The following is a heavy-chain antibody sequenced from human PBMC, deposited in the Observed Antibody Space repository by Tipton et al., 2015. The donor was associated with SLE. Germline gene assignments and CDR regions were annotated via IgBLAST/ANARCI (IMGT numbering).Heavy chain of an antibody. CDR2: ISSSSSYT. CDR3: ARWSYFRGWFDP. Sequence: QLVQSGGGLVKPGGSLRLSCAASGFTFSDYYMSWALQAPGKELEWVSYISSSSSYTNYADSVKGRFTISRDNAKNSLYLQMNSLRAEDTAVYYCARWSYFRGWFDPWGQGTLVTVSS. D-gene: IGHD2/OR15-2a*01. V-gene: IGHV3-11*05. CDR1: GFTFSDYY. J-gene: IGHJ5*02.